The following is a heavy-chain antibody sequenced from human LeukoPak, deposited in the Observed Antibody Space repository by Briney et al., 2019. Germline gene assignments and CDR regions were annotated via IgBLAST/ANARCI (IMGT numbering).Heavy chain of an antibody. J-gene: IGHJ4*02. CDR3: ARGDDFSGDH. CDR1: GFTFSNFW. Sequence: GGSLRLSCATSGFTFSNFWMSWVRQAPGRGLEWVANIHPEGNEKYHVESVKGRFTISRDNTRDFLFLQMNGLRVEDTAVYYCARGDDFSGDHWGQGTLVTVSS. D-gene: IGHD1-1*01. CDR2: IHPEGNEK. V-gene: IGHV3-7*04.